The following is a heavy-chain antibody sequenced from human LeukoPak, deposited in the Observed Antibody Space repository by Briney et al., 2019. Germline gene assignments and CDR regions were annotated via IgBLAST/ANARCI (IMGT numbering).Heavy chain of an antibody. CDR1: GFTFSSYA. V-gene: IGHV3-23*01. CDR2: IFGTGDTT. D-gene: IGHD1-26*01. CDR3: AKAREKIVGATSS. J-gene: IGHJ5*02. Sequence: GGSLRLSCAASGFTFSSYAMNWVRQAPGKGLEWVSIIFGTGDTTYYADSVKGRFTVSRDNSKNMLYLQMNSLRAEDTAVYYCAKAREKIVGATSSWGQGTLVTVSS.